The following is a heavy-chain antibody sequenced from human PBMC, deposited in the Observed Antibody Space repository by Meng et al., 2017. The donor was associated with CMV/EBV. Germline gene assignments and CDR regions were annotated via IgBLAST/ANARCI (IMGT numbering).Heavy chain of an antibody. Sequence: QVQLWMYGAEVRKPGASVKFSCKASGYTFTSYYMHWVRQSPGQGLEWMGIINPSGGSTSYAQKFQGRVTMTRDTSTSTVYMELSSLRSEDTAVYYCALAEYSSSLFDYWGQGTLVTVSS. CDR2: INPSGGST. J-gene: IGHJ4*02. CDR1: GYTFTSYY. V-gene: IGHV1-46*01. CDR3: ALAEYSSSLFDY. D-gene: IGHD6-13*01.